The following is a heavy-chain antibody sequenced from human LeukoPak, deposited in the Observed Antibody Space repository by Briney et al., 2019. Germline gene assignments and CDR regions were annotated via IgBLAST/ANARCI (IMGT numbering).Heavy chain of an antibody. J-gene: IGHJ6*03. CDR2: INQGGTGK. CDR1: GVTFSSQW. V-gene: IGHV3-7*01. Sequence: GGSLRLSCAASGVTFSSQWMSWVRQAPGKGLEWVANINQGGTGKYYVDSVKGRFTISRDNAENSLYLQMNSLRAEDTAVYYCAREHYFYHMDGWGEGTTVTVSS. CDR3: AREHYFYHMDG.